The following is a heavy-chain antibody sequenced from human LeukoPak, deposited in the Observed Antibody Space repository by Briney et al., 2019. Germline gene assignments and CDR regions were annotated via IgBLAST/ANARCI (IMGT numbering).Heavy chain of an antibody. CDR2: ISSGTGSYI. CDR3: ARCSGVFGSSDY. J-gene: IGHJ4*02. D-gene: IGHD6-6*01. V-gene: IGHV3-21*01. Sequence: KPSETLSLTCAVYGGSFSGYYWSWIRQPPGKGLEWVSTISSGTGSYIYYAHSVRGRFTISRDNAKNSLYLQMNSLRAEDTAVYYCARCSGVFGSSDYWGQGTLVAVSS. CDR1: GGSFSGYY.